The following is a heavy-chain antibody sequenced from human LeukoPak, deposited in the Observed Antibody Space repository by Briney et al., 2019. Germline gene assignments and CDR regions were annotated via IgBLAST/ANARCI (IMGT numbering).Heavy chain of an antibody. CDR2: IIPIFGTA. Sequence: GASVKVSCKASGGTFSSYAISWVRQAPGQGLEWMGGIIPIFGTANYAQKFQGRVTITADESTSTAYMELSSLRSEDTAVYYCARELGYGSGSYDYYSYGMDVWGKGTTVTVSS. D-gene: IGHD3-10*01. J-gene: IGHJ6*04. CDR1: GGTFSSYA. V-gene: IGHV1-69*13. CDR3: ARELGYGSGSYDYYSYGMDV.